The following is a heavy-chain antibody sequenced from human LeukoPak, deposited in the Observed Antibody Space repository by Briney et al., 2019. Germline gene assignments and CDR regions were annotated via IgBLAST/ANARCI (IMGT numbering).Heavy chain of an antibody. D-gene: IGHD6-13*01. J-gene: IGHJ4*02. Sequence: PGGPLRLSCAASGFTVSSNYMSWVRQAPGKGLEWVSVIYSGGSTYYADSVKGRFTISRDNSKNTLYLQMNSLRAEDTAVYYCARDRGGAAAGTWIFDYWGQGTLVTVSS. CDR1: GFTVSSNY. CDR2: IYSGGST. V-gene: IGHV3-53*01. CDR3: ARDRGGAAAGTWIFDY.